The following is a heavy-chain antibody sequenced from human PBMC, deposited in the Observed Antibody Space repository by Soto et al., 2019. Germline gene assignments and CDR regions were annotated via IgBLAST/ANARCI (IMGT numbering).Heavy chain of an antibody. CDR1: GFTFSSDA. CDR2: ISGSGGST. J-gene: IGHJ4*02. V-gene: IGHV3-23*01. CDR3: AKVNGYSSGWFDY. Sequence: EVQLLESGGGLVQPGGSLRLSCAASGFTFSSDAMSWVRQAPGKGLEWVSAISGSGGSTYYADSVKGRFTISRDNSKNTLYLQMYSLRAEDTAVYYCAKVNGYSSGWFDYWGQGTLVTVSS. D-gene: IGHD6-19*01.